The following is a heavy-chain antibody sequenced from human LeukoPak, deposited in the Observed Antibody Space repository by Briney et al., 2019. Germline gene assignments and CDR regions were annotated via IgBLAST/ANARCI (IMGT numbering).Heavy chain of an antibody. CDR3: ARDYRAPYAFDI. CDR2: IYYSGST. V-gene: IGHV4-30-4*01. Sequence: PSQTLSLTCTVSGGSISSGIYYWSWIRQPPGKGLEWIGYIYYSGSTYYNPSLKSRVTISVDTSKTQFSLKLSSVTAADTAVYYCARDYRAPYAFDIWGQGTMVTVSS. CDR1: GGSISSGIYY. J-gene: IGHJ3*02. D-gene: IGHD3-10*01.